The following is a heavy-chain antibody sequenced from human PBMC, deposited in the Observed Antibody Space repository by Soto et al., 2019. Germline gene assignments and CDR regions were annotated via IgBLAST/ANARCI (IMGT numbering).Heavy chain of an antibody. D-gene: IGHD3-10*01. CDR1: GFTFSGSW. CDR2: INGDGSGT. CDR3: ARGIFGSGTANDY. J-gene: IGHJ4*02. Sequence: EVQLVESGGGLVQPGGSLRLSCAASGFTFSGSWMHWVRQAPGKGLVWVSRINGDGSGTSYADFVKGRFTISRDDAKNTLCLQMSGLRAEDTAVYYCARGIFGSGTANDYWGQGTLVTVSS. V-gene: IGHV3-74*01.